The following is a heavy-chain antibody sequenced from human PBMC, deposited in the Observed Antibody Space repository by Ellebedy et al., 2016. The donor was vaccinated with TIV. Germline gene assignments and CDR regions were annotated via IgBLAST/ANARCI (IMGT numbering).Heavy chain of an antibody. Sequence: SETLSLTCTVSGGSISSYYWSWIRQPPGKGLEWIGRIYTSGSTNYNPSLKSRVTMSVDTSKNQFSLKLSSVTAADTAVYYCARDHYDILTGHDYYYYGMDVWGQGTTVTVSS. D-gene: IGHD3-9*01. V-gene: IGHV4-4*07. CDR1: GGSISSYY. J-gene: IGHJ6*02. CDR2: IYTSGST. CDR3: ARDHYDILTGHDYYYYGMDV.